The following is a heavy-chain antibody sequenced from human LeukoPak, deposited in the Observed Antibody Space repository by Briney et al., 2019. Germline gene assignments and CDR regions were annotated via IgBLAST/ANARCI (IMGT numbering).Heavy chain of an antibody. D-gene: IGHD6-19*01. CDR3: ARQRRSGSPQAFDI. Sequence: GESLKISCKASGYSFTSYWISWVRQMPGEGLEWMGRIDPSDSDTNYSPSFQGHVTMSADKSISTAYLQWSSLKASDTAMYYCARQRRSGSPQAFDIWGQGTMVTVSS. J-gene: IGHJ3*02. V-gene: IGHV5-10-1*01. CDR2: IDPSDSDT. CDR1: GYSFTSYW.